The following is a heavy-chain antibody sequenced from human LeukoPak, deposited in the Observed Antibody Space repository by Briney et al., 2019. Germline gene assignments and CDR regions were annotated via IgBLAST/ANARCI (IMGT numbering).Heavy chain of an antibody. CDR2: ISWNSGSI. Sequence: PGRSLRLSCAASGFTFDDYAMHWVRQAPGKGLEWVSGISWNSGSIGYADSVKGRFTISRDNAKNSLYLQMNSLRAEDTALYYCAKDTGDDCGDYPLDYYYYYGMDVWGQGTTVTVSS. CDR3: AKDTGDDCGDYPLDYYYYYGMDV. V-gene: IGHV3-9*01. D-gene: IGHD4-17*01. CDR1: GFTFDDYA. J-gene: IGHJ6*02.